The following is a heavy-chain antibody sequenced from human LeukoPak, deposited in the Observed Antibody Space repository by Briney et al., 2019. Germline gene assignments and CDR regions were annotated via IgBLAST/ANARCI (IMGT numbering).Heavy chain of an antibody. J-gene: IGHJ1*01. CDR2: INSDETIS. Sequence: WGSLRLSCAASGFTFSSYWMHRVSQVPNQGLMWVSRINSDETISEYVDSVNGRFTISRDNAKNTLYLQINSLRAEDTAVYFCLYGGYFQHWGQGTLVTVSS. D-gene: IGHD3-16*01. CDR1: GFTFSSYW. V-gene: IGHV3-74*01. CDR3: LYGGYFQH.